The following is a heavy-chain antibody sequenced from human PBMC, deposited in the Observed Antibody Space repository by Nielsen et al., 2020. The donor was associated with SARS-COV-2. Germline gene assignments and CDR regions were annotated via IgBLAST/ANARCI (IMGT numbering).Heavy chain of an antibody. J-gene: IGHJ4*02. CDR3: ARHDSSSWYEAFDY. D-gene: IGHD6-13*01. CDR2: ISAYNGNT. Sequence: ASVKVSCKASGYTFTSYGISWVRQAPGQGLEWMGWISAYNGNTNYAQKLQGRVTMTTDISTSTAYMELRSLRSDDTAVYYCARHDSSSWYEAFDYWGQGTLVTVSS. V-gene: IGHV1-18*01. CDR1: GYTFTSYG.